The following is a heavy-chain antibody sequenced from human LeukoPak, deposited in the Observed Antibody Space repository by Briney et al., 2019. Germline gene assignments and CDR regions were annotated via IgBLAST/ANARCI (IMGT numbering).Heavy chain of an antibody. D-gene: IGHD2-15*01. CDR1: GFTFSSYG. Sequence: GGSLRLSCAASGFTFSSYGMHWVRQAPGKGLEWVAFIRYDGSNKYYADSVKGRFTISRDNSKNTLYLQMNSLRAEDTAVYYCAKGSHKLGYCSGGSCYWVDYWGQGTLVTVSS. J-gene: IGHJ4*02. V-gene: IGHV3-30*02. CDR3: AKGSHKLGYCSGGSCYWVDY. CDR2: IRYDGSNK.